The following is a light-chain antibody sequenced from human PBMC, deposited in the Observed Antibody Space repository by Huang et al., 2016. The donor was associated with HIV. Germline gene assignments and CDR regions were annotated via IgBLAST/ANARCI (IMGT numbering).Light chain of an antibody. J-gene: IGKJ2*01. CDR1: QDITNY. V-gene: IGKV1-33*01. CDR3: QHYDSLPYA. CDR2: DAS. Sequence: DIQMTQSPSSLSASVGDRVTITCQAIQDITNYLNWYQQKPGKAPKLLIYDASNLESWVPSRFSGGGSGTHFTFTINSLQPEDIATYYCQHYDSLPYAFGQGTKLEMK.